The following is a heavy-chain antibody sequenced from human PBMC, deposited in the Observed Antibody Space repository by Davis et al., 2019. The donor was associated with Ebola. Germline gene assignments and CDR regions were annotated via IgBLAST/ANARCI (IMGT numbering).Heavy chain of an antibody. V-gene: IGHV3-73*01. CDR3: TVRFGY. Sequence: GGSLRLSCVASGLTFTDSAIHWVRQAPGKGLEWVGRVRSKANFYDTSYGASVRGRFIITRDDSKKMAYLQMNSLQTGDTAIYYCTVRFGYRGRGTLVTVSS. J-gene: IGHJ4*02. CDR2: VRSKANFYDT. CDR1: GLTFTDSA.